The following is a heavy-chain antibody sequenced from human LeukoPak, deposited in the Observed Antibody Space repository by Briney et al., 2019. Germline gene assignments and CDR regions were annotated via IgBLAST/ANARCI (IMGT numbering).Heavy chain of an antibody. Sequence: PSVTLSLTCAVYGGSFSGYYWSWIRQPPGKGLEWIGEINHSGSTNYNPSLKSRVTISVDTSKNQFSLKLSSVTAADTAVYYCARADYCSSTSCYNPPYNWFDPWGQGTLVTVSS. CDR2: INHSGST. CDR3: ARADYCSSTSCYNPPYNWFDP. CDR1: GGSFSGYY. J-gene: IGHJ5*02. V-gene: IGHV4-34*01. D-gene: IGHD2-2*02.